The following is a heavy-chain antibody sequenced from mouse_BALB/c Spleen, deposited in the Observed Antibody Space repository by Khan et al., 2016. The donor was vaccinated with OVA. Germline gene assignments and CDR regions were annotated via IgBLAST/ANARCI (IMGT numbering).Heavy chain of an antibody. Sequence: QVQLKESGAELARPGASVRMSCKASGYTFTSNTMHWIKQRPGQGLEWIGYINPRRGYTNYNQNFKDKATLTAEKSSSTAYLQLSSLTSEDSAVYYCARRTTGYTMDSWGQGTSVTVSS. J-gene: IGHJ4*01. CDR2: INPRRGYT. CDR1: GYTFTSNT. CDR3: ARRTTGYTMDS. D-gene: IGHD2-14*01. V-gene: IGHV1-4*01.